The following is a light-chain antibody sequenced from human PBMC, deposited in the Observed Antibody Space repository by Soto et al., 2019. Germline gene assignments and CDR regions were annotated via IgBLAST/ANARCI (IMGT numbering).Light chain of an antibody. CDR2: DIF. V-gene: IGKV3D-15*01. CDR1: QSVGSD. J-gene: IGKJ5*01. Sequence: EIVMSQSAATLSVTPEERATLSCRASQSVGSDLAWYQQKPGQAPRLVIYDIFTRATGVPTRIRGSGSGTEFTLTISSLQSEDFAVYYFPEDNKWPLTSGQRARLEI. CDR3: PEDNKWPLT.